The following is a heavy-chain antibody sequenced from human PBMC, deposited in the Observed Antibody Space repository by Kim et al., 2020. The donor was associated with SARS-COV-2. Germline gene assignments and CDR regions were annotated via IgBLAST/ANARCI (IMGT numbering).Heavy chain of an antibody. CDR1: GFSFSSYW. Sequence: GGSLRLSCAASGFSFSSYWMSWVRQAPGKGLEWVANINEPGSEKFYVDSVKGRFTISRDNAKNSLYLQMNSLGAEDTAVYYCARDPDNGTVDYWGQGTLVTVST. CDR3: ARDPDNGTVDY. D-gene: IGHD2-8*02. CDR2: INEPGSEK. V-gene: IGHV3-7*01. J-gene: IGHJ4*02.